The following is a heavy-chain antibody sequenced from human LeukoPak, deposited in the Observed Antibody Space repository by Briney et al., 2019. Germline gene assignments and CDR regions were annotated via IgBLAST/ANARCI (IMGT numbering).Heavy chain of an antibody. V-gene: IGHV1-18*01. CDR3: ARDGTPGTTFRFDP. Sequence: ASVKVSRKASDYTYTSYGISWVRQAPGQGPEWMGWISGYNGNTNYAQKFQARVTMTTDTSTTTAYMELRSLRSDDTAVYYCARDGTPGTTFRFDPWGQGTLVIVSS. CDR2: ISGYNGNT. CDR1: DYTYTSYG. D-gene: IGHD1-1*01. J-gene: IGHJ5*02.